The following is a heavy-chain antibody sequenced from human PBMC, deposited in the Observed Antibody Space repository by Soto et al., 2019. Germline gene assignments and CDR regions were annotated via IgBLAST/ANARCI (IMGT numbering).Heavy chain of an antibody. Sequence: EGQLVESGGGLVQPGGSLRLSCAASGFTFSDHYMDWVRQAPGKGLEWVGRIRKKVNSYTTEYAASVKGRFTISRDDSKNSLYLQMNSLKTEDTAFYYCARVAPAYNYDYWGQGTLVTVSS. J-gene: IGHJ4*02. V-gene: IGHV3-72*01. CDR2: IRKKVNSYTT. CDR3: ARVAPAYNYDY. CDR1: GFTFSDHY. D-gene: IGHD1-1*01.